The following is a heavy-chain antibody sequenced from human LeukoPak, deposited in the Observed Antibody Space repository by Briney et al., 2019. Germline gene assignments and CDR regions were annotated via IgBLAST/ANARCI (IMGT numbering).Heavy chain of an antibody. CDR3: ARDIPGTTSLFDY. CDR2: ISDSGTTI. Sequence: HAGGSLRLSCAASGFTFSSCEMNWVRQAPGKGLEWVSYISDSGTTIYYANSVKGRFTISRDNAKNSLYLQMNSLRAEDTAVYYCARDIPGTTSLFDYWGQGTLVIVSS. D-gene: IGHD1-1*01. CDR1: GFTFSSCE. J-gene: IGHJ4*02. V-gene: IGHV3-48*03.